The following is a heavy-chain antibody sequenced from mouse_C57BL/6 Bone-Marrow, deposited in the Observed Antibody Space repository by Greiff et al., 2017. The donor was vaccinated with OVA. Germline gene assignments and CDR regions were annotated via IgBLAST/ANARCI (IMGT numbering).Heavy chain of an antibody. CDR3: ARSDGYYYAMDY. V-gene: IGHV5-16*01. J-gene: IGHJ4*01. D-gene: IGHD2-3*01. Sequence: EVQLVESEGGLVQPGSSMKLSCTASGFTFSDYYMAWVRQVPEKGLEWVANINYDGSSTYYLDSLKSRFIISRDNAKNILYLQMSSLKSEDTATYYCARSDGYYYAMDYWGQGTSVTVAS. CDR1: GFTFSDYY. CDR2: INYDGSST.